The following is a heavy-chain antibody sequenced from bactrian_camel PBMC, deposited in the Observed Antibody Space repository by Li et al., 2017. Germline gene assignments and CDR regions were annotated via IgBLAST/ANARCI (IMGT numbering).Heavy chain of an antibody. Sequence: HVQLVESGGGSVEAGGSLRLSCAASGYTVSNCMGWFRQPLGKEREEVATIRTGVVDSVKGRFAISQDNVQNTLYLQMNSLKAEDTAMYYCASGLRLPTRCRYDYWGQGTQVTVS. V-gene: IGHV3S55*01. J-gene: IGHJ4*01. CDR3: ASGLRLPTRCRYDY. CDR1: GYTVSNC. CDR2: IRTGVV. D-gene: IGHD2*01.